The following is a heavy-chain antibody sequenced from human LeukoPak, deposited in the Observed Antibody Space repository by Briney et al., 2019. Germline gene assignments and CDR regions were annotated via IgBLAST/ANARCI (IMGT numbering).Heavy chain of an antibody. D-gene: IGHD2-2*01. CDR2: INHSGST. CDR3: AREEDCSSTSCYGEDFNWFDP. Sequence: SETLSLTCTVSGGSISSYYWSWIRQPPGKGLEWIGEINHSGSTNYNPSLKSRVTISVDTSKNQFSLKLSSVTAADTAVYYCAREEDCSSTSCYGEDFNWFDPWGQGTLVTVSS. J-gene: IGHJ5*02. V-gene: IGHV4-34*01. CDR1: GGSISSYY.